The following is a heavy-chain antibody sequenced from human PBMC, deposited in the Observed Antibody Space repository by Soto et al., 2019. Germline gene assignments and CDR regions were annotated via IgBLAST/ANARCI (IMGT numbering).Heavy chain of an antibody. V-gene: IGHV3-23*01. CDR3: ARDYDSSGYWRGPFDY. J-gene: IGHJ4*02. CDR2: ISGSGGST. Sequence: GGSLRLSCAASGFTFSSYAMSWVRQAPGKGLEWVSAISGSGGSTYYADSVKGRFTISRDNAKNSLYLQMNSLRAEDTAVYYCARDYDSSGYWRGPFDYWGQGSLVTVSS. D-gene: IGHD3-22*01. CDR1: GFTFSSYA.